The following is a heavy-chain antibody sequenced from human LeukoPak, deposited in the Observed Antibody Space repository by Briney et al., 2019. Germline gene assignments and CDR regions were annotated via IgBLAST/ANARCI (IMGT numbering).Heavy chain of an antibody. D-gene: IGHD3-22*01. CDR2: ISPSGGST. CDR1: GYTFTSYY. J-gene: IGHJ3*02. CDR3: ARGYYYDSSGYYSGAFDI. V-gene: IGHV1-46*01. Sequence: ASVKVSCKASGYTFTSYYMHWVQQAPGQGLEWMGIISPSGGSTSYAQKFQGRVTMTRDTSTSTVYMELSSLRSEDTAVYYCARGYYYDSSGYYSGAFDIWGQGTMVTVSS.